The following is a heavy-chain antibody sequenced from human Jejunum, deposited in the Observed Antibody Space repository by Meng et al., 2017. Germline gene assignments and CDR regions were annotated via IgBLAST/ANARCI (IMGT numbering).Heavy chain of an antibody. V-gene: IGHV4-34*01. CDR2: INHSGST. D-gene: IGHD1-26*01. CDR1: GGSFSDYY. J-gene: IGHJ4*02. CDR3: ARDGRHFDY. Sequence: SDTLSLTCAVYGGSFSDYYWSWIRQPPGKGLEWIGEINHSGSTNYNPSLMSRVTISVDASKNQLSLKLNSVTAADTAVYYCARDGRHFDYWGQGTLVTVSS.